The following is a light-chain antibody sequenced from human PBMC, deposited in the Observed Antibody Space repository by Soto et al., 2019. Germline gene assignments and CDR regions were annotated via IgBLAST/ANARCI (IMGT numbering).Light chain of an antibody. CDR1: QDINNR. J-gene: IGKJ4*01. V-gene: IGKV1D-16*01. CDR3: QQYDDYPLT. CDR2: RAS. Sequence: DIHMTQSPSSLSASVGDRVIITCRASQDINNRLGWYQQKPEKARKSLIYRASNLQSGVPSRFIGSGSGTEFTLTINNLQPEDFVTYFCQQYDDYPLTFGGGTNIEIK.